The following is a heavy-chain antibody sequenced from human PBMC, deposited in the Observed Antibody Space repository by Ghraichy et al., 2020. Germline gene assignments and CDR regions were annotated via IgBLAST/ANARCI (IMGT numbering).Heavy chain of an antibody. CDR1: GYTFTGYY. CDR2: INPNSGGT. J-gene: IGHJ5*02. Sequence: ASVKVSCKASGYTFTGYYMHWVRQAPGQGLEWMGWINPNSGGTNYAQKFQGRVTMTRDTSISTAYMELSRLRSDDTAVYYCARVGKGIGLYYYEATGWFDPWGQGTLVTVSS. V-gene: IGHV1-2*02. D-gene: IGHD3-22*01. CDR3: ARVGKGIGLYYYEATGWFDP.